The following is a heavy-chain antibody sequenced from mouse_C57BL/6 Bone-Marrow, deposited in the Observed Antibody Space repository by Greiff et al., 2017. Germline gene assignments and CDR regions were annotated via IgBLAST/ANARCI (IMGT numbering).Heavy chain of an antibody. CDR1: GYTFTGYW. Sequence: VKLQESGAELMKPGASVKLSCKATGYTFTGYWIEWVKQRPGHGLEWIGEILPGSGSTNYNEKFKGKATFTADTSSNTAYMQLSSLTTEDSAIYYCASPSDYYGSTFYAMDYWGQGTSVTVSS. CDR2: ILPGSGST. J-gene: IGHJ4*01. V-gene: IGHV1-9*01. D-gene: IGHD1-1*01. CDR3: ASPSDYYGSTFYAMDY.